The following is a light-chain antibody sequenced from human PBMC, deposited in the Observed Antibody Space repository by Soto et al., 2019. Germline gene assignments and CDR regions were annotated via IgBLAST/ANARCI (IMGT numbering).Light chain of an antibody. Sequence: QSALTQPASVSGSPGQSITISCTGTSSDIGSSNYVSWYQHHPGKAPKLMIYEVSNRPSGVSNRFSGSKSGNTASLTISGLQTDEEADYYCSSYTTSITPVLFGGGTKLTVL. CDR1: SSDIGSSNY. V-gene: IGLV2-14*01. CDR2: EVS. CDR3: SSYTTSITPVL. J-gene: IGLJ2*01.